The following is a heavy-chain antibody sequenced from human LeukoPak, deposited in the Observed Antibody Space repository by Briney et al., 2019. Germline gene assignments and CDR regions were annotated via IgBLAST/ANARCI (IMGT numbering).Heavy chain of an antibody. J-gene: IGHJ4*02. V-gene: IGHV3-48*03. Sequence: PGGSLRLSCAASGFTFSSYEMDWVRQAPGKGLEWVSYISSSGDTIYYADSVKGRFTFSRDNAKNSLYLQMNSLRPEDTAVYYCARDPRGADWIDYWGQRTLVTVSS. CDR1: GFTFSSYE. CDR3: ARDPRGADWIDY. D-gene: IGHD2-21*01. CDR2: ISSSGDTI.